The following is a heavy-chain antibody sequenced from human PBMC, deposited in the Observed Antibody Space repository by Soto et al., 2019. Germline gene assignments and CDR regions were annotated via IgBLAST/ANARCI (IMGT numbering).Heavy chain of an antibody. CDR1: GGSISSGGYS. Sequence: QLQLQEPGSGLVKPSQTLSLTCAVSGGSISSGGYSWSWIRQPPGKGLEWIGYIYHSGSTYYNPSVKSRVTISVDRSKNQFSLKLSSVTAADTAVYYCARGQVVAAQHWGQGTLVTVSS. V-gene: IGHV4-30-2*01. J-gene: IGHJ4*02. CDR3: ARGQVVAAQH. CDR2: IYHSGST. D-gene: IGHD2-15*01.